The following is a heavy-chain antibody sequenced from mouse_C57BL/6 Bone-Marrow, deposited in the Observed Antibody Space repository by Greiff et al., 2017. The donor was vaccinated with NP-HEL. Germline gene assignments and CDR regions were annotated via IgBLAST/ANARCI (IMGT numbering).Heavy chain of an antibody. J-gene: IGHJ4*01. CDR1: GYTFTSYW. Sequence: QVQLKQPGAELVKPGASVKLSCKASGYTFTSYWMHWVKQRPGRGLEWIGRIDPNSGGTKYNEKFKSKATLTVDKPSSTAYMQLSSLTSEDSAVYYCASLFYYAMDYWGQGTSVTVSS. V-gene: IGHV1-72*01. CDR3: ASLFYYAMDY. CDR2: IDPNSGGT.